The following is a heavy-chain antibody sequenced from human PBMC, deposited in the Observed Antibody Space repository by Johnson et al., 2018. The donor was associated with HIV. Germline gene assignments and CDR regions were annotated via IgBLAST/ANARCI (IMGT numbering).Heavy chain of an antibody. D-gene: IGHD3-22*01. J-gene: IGHJ3*02. Sequence: VQLVESGGGLVQPGRSLRLSCAASGFTFDDYAMHWVRQAPGKGLEWVSVIYSGGSTYYADSVKGRFTISRDNFKNTLYLQMNSLRAEATAVYYWARERDYYDSFWLDHDAFDIWGQGTMVTVSS. V-gene: IGHV3-66*01. CDR3: ARERDYYDSFWLDHDAFDI. CDR1: GFTFDDYA. CDR2: IYSGGST.